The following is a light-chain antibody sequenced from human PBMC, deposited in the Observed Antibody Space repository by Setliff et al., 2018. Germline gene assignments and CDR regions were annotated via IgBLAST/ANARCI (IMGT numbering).Light chain of an antibody. Sequence: QSVLTQPPSASGSPGQSVTISCTGTSSDVGGYNYVSWYQQHPGKAPKLMIYEVSKRPSGVPDRFSGSKPGNTASLTVSGLQAEDEADYYCSSYAGSNNYVFGTGTKVTLL. CDR2: EVS. V-gene: IGLV2-8*01. CDR1: SSDVGGYNY. CDR3: SSYAGSNNYV. J-gene: IGLJ1*01.